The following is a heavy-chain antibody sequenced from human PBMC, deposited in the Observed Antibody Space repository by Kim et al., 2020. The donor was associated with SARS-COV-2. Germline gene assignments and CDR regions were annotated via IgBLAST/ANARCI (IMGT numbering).Heavy chain of an antibody. CDR1: GFSISSNY. CDR3: ARDSYYGSGSYFAFDI. J-gene: IGHJ3*02. V-gene: IGHV3-53*01. Sequence: GGSLRLSCAASGFSISSNYMSWVRQAPGKGLEWVSVIYSGGSTYYADSLKGRFTISRDNSQNTLHCQMNSLLAEDPAVYYCARDSYYGSGSYFAFDIWGQGTMVTVSS. CDR2: IYSGGST. D-gene: IGHD3-10*01.